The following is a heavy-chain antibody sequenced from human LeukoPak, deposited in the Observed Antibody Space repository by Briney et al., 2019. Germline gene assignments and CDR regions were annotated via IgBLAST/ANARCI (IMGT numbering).Heavy chain of an antibody. CDR3: ARSQQLVRTWDY. CDR1: GGSISSSSYY. V-gene: IGHV4-39*07. J-gene: IGHJ4*02. Sequence: PSETLSLTCTVSGGSISSSSYYWGWIRQPPGKGLEWIGSIYYSGSTYYNPSFKSRVTISVDTSKNQFSLKLSSVTAADTAVYYCARSQQLVRTWDYWGQGTLVTVSS. D-gene: IGHD6-6*01. CDR2: IYYSGST.